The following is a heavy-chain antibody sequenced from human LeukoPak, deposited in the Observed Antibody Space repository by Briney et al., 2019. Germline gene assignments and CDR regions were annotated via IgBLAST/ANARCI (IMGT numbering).Heavy chain of an antibody. CDR2: ISYDGSNK. V-gene: IGHV3-30-3*01. Sequence: GGSLRLSCAASGFTFSSYAMHWVRQAPGKGLEWVAIISYDGSNKYYAEPVKGRLTISRDNSNNTLYLQMNSLRAEDTAVYYCARVGFTYGCGFSKAVDYWGQGTLVTVSS. CDR3: ARVGFTYGCGFSKAVDY. J-gene: IGHJ4*02. CDR1: GFTFSSYA. D-gene: IGHD5-18*01.